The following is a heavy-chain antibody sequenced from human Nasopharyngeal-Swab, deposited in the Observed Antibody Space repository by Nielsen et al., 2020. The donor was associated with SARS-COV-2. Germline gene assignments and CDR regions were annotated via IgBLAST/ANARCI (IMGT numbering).Heavy chain of an antibody. V-gene: IGHV3-30*03. CDR2: ITSGGRTQ. Sequence: GESLKISCAASGFTFRNHGMHWVRQAPGKGLEWVGIITSGGRTQVYADSVEGRFTISRDNAKNSLYLQMNSLRDEDTAVYFCARDLNWSFDYWGQGTRVTVSS. CDR3: ARDLNWSFDY. J-gene: IGHJ4*02. D-gene: IGHD3-3*01. CDR1: GFTFRNHG.